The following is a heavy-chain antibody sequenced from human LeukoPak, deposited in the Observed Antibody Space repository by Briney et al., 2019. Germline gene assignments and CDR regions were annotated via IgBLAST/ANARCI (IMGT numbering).Heavy chain of an antibody. CDR2: IYYSGST. D-gene: IGHD2-8*01. CDR3: ARGHCTNGICYSFDS. V-gene: IGHV4-59*08. CDR1: DASISTDS. J-gene: IGHJ4*02. Sequence: SETLSLTCTVSDASISTDSWSWVRHPPGKGLEWFGYIYYSGSTIYNPSLKSRITISKDTSKNQFSLRLSSVTAADTAMYYCARGHCTNGICYSFDSWGQGTLVTVSS.